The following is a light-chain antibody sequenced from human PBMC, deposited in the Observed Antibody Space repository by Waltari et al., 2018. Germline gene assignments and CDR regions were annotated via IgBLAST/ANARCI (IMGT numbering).Light chain of an antibody. V-gene: IGLV2-14*01. CDR1: SSDIGGHNY. CDR3: SSYASSK. J-gene: IGLJ2*01. Sequence: QSALTQPASVSGSPGQTITISCTGTSSDIGGHNYVSWYQQHPGKAPKLMIYDVVKLPSGVSNRFSGFKSGNTASLTISGLQAEDDAIYYCSSYASSKFGGGTKLTVL. CDR2: DVV.